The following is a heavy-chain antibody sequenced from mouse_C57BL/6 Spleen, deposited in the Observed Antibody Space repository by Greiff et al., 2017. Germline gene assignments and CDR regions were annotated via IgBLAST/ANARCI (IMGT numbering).Heavy chain of an antibody. Sequence: EVQRVESEGGLVQPGSSMKLSCTASGFTFSDYYMAWVRQVPEKGLEWVANINYDGSSTYYLDSLKSRFIISRDNAKNILYLQMSSLKSEDTATYYCARDRDDYFDYWGQGTTLTVSS. CDR1: GFTFSDYY. CDR3: ARDRDDYFDY. V-gene: IGHV5-16*01. D-gene: IGHD3-1*01. CDR2: INYDGSST. J-gene: IGHJ2*01.